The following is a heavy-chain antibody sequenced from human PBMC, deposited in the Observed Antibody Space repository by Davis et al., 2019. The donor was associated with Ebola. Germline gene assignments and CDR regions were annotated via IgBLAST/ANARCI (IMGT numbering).Heavy chain of an antibody. CDR2: INAGNGNT. D-gene: IGHD2/OR15-2a*01. V-gene: IGHV1-3*01. J-gene: IGHJ4*02. CDR1: GYTFTSSA. Sequence: AASVKVSCKASGYTFTSSAMHWVRQAHGQRLEWMGWINAGNGNTKYSQKFQGRVTITRDTSASTAYMELSSLRSEDTAVYYCARAFTSRRFYALDYFDYWGQGTLVTVSS. CDR3: ARAFTSRRFYALDYFDY.